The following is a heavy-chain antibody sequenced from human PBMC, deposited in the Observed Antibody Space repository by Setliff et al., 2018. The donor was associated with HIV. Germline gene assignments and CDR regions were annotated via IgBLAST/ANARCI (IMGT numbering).Heavy chain of an antibody. CDR2: INPSSGST. J-gene: IGHJ1*01. CDR3: VRDPAPSSSASYFQH. Sequence: GASVKVSCKASGYTFTSYYMHWVRQAPGQGLEWMGIINPSSGSTTYAQKFQCRVTMTRDTSTSTVYMELSSLRSEDTAVYYCVRDPAPSSSASYFQHWGQGTPVTVSS. V-gene: IGHV1-46*01. D-gene: IGHD6-6*01. CDR1: GYTFTSYY.